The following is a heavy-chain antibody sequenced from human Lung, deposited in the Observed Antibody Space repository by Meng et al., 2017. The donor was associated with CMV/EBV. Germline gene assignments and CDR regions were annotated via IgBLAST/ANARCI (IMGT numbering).Heavy chain of an antibody. Sequence: KVSXKGSGYTFANYWIGWVRQMPGKGLEWMGVIYPGDSDTKYSPSFRGQVTFSADTSLSTVYLQWSSLGASDTGIYYCARVGGMTTRVRGVRYHSGLDVWGQGXTVTVSS. CDR3: ARVGGMTTRVRGVRYHSGLDV. D-gene: IGHD3-10*01. CDR1: GYTFANYW. V-gene: IGHV5-51*01. CDR2: IYPGDSDT. J-gene: IGHJ6*02.